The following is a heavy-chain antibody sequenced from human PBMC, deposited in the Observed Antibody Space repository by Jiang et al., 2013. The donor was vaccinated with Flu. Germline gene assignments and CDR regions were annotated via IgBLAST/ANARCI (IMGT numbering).Heavy chain of an antibody. CDR1: GDTFSNYN. J-gene: IGHJ4*02. CDR2: SVPSVDRP. V-gene: IGHV1-69*06. Sequence: GAEVKKPGSSVKVSCKSSGDTFSNYNINWVRQAPGQGLEWMEGSVPSVDRPNYAQKFQGRVTITADKSTSTAYMELSSLRSEDTAVYYCASFGKSVAGTRDNYRGPGTLVTVSS. CDR3: ASFGKSVAGTRDNY. D-gene: IGHD6-19*01.